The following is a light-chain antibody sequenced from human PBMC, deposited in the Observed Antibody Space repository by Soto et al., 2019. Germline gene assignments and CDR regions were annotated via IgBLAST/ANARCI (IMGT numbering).Light chain of an antibody. J-gene: IGKJ1*01. CDR1: QGISTY. Sequence: DIQMTQSPSSLSASVGDRATITCRASQGISTYLAWYQQKPGKVPKLLIYAASTLQSGVPSRFSGSGSGTDFTLTISSLQPEDVATYYCQKYNSAPWTFGHGTKVEIK. CDR3: QKYNSAPWT. CDR2: AAS. V-gene: IGKV1-27*01.